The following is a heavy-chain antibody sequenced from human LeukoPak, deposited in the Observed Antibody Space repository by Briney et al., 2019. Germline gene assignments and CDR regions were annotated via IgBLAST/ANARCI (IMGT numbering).Heavy chain of an antibody. D-gene: IGHD2-2*01. CDR3: ARRYCSSTSCTLDY. CDR2: ISSGTTTI. J-gene: IGHJ4*02. Sequence: GGSLRLSCTASGFTFSSYEMNWVRQAPGKGLEWVSYISSGTTTIDYADSVKGRFTISRDNAKNSLYLQMNSLRAEDTAVYYCARRYCSSTSCTLDYWGQGTLVTVSS. V-gene: IGHV3-48*03. CDR1: GFTFSSYE.